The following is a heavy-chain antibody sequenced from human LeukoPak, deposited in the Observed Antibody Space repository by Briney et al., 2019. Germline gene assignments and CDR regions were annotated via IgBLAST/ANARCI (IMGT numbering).Heavy chain of an antibody. CDR1: GGSISSSSYY. CDR2: IYYSGST. Sequence: SEALSLTCTVSGGSISSSSYYWGWIRQPPGKGLEWIGSIYYSGSTYYNPSLKSRVTISVDTSKNQFSLNLSSVTAADTAVYYCARLGYARFDYWGQGTLVTVSS. D-gene: IGHD1-1*01. CDR3: ARLGYARFDY. V-gene: IGHV4-39*01. J-gene: IGHJ4*02.